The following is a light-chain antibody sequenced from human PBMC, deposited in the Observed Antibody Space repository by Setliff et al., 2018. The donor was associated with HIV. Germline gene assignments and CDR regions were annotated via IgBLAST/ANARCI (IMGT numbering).Light chain of an antibody. Sequence: QSALTQPASVSGSPGQAITISCTGTRSDVGGYNSVSWYQQLPGKAPKLIIYDVSKRPSGVSNRFSGSKSANTASLTISGLQAEDEADYYCSSYTSSSTEVFGTGTKGTVL. V-gene: IGLV2-14*01. CDR1: RSDVGGYNS. J-gene: IGLJ1*01. CDR3: SSYTSSSTEV. CDR2: DVS.